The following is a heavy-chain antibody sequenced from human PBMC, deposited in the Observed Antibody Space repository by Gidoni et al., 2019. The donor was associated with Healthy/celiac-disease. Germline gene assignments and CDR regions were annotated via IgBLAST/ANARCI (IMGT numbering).Heavy chain of an antibody. Sequence: EVQLVKSGGGLVQPGGSLRLSCAASGFTFSSYWMSWVRQAPGKGLEWVANIKQDGSEKYYVDSVKGRFTISRDNAKNSLYLQMNSLRAEDTAVYYCARDIAAAGIGNGDAFDIWGQGTMVTVSS. CDR1: GFTFSSYW. D-gene: IGHD6-13*01. CDR2: IKQDGSEK. CDR3: ARDIAAAGIGNGDAFDI. V-gene: IGHV3-7*05. J-gene: IGHJ3*02.